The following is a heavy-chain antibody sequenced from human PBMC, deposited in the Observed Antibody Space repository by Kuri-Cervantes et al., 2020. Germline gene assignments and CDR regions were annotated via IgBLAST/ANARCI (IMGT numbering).Heavy chain of an antibody. D-gene: IGHD1-26*01. CDR3: ATTTSYYYYYGMDV. J-gene: IGHJ6*02. CDR2: ISYDGSNK. CDR1: GFTFSSYG. Sequence: GESLKISCAASGFTFSSYGMHWVRQAPGKGLEWVAVISYDGSNKYYADSVKGRFTISRDNSKNTLYLQVNSLRAEDTAVYYCATTTSYYYYYGMDVWGQGTTVTVSS. V-gene: IGHV3-30*03.